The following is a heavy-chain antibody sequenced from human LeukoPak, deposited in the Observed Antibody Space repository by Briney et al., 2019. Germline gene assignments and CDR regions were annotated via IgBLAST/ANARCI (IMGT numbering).Heavy chain of an antibody. J-gene: IGHJ4*02. V-gene: IGHV3-9*01. CDR2: ISWNSGTI. CDR1: GFIFNNYA. D-gene: IGHD6-19*01. CDR3: AKDNRRHYTSGPNPDSLH. Sequence: GGSLRLSCAGSGFIFNNYAMHWVRQPPGKGLEWVSGISWNSGTIDYADSVRGRFTISRDNAKNSLHLQMDSLRVEDTAFYYCAKDNRRHYTSGPNPDSLHWGQGALVTVSS.